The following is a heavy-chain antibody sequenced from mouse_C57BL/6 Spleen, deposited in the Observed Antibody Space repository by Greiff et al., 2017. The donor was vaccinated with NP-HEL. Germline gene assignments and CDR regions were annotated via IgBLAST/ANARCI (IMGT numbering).Heavy chain of an antibody. CDR1: GYAFSSYW. J-gene: IGHJ2*01. Sequence: QVQLKESGAELVKPGASVKISCKASGYAFSSYWMNWVKQRPGKGLEWIGQIYPGDGDTNYNGKFKGKATLTADKSSSTAYMQLSSLTSEDSAVYFCARYGKITTVVDYFDYWGQGTTLTVSS. D-gene: IGHD1-1*01. CDR3: ARYGKITTVVDYFDY. CDR2: IYPGDGDT. V-gene: IGHV1-80*01.